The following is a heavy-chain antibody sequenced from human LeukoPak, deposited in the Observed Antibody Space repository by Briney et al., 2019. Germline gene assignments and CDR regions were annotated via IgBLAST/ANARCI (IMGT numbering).Heavy chain of an antibody. CDR1: GGSISSYY. CDR3: ARGGYYDHVWGSYRQSYFDY. V-gene: IGHV4-59*01. Sequence: SETLSLTCTVSGGSISSYYWSWIRQPPGKGLEWIGYIYYSGSTNYNPSLKSRVTISVDTSKNQFSLKLSSVTAADTAVYYCARGGYYDHVWGSYRQSYFDYWGQGTLVTVSS. D-gene: IGHD3-16*02. CDR2: IYYSGST. J-gene: IGHJ4*02.